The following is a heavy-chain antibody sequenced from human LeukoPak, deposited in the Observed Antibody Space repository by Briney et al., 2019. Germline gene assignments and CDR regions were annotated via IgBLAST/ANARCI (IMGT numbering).Heavy chain of an antibody. Sequence: SETLSLTCTVSGGSISSYYWSWIRQPPGKGLEWIGYIYYSGSTNYNPSLKSRVTISVDTSKNQFSLKLSSVTAADTAVYYCARYGPVVPPGPEFGFDYWGQGTLVTVSS. CDR2: IYYSGST. CDR1: GGSISSYY. J-gene: IGHJ4*02. V-gene: IGHV4-59*01. CDR3: ARYGPVVPPGPEFGFDY. D-gene: IGHD3-22*01.